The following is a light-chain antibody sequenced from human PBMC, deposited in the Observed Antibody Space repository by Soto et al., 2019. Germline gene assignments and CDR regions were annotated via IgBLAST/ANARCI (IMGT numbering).Light chain of an antibody. CDR2: DAS. CDR1: QSVGSS. CDR3: QQYNNWYS. Sequence: EIVMTQSPATLSVSPGERAALSCRASQSVGSSLAWYQQRPGQAPRLLIYDASTRATDSPARFSGSGSGTEFTLTISSLQSEDFAFYYCQQYNNWYSFGQGTRLEI. J-gene: IGKJ2*01. V-gene: IGKV3-15*01.